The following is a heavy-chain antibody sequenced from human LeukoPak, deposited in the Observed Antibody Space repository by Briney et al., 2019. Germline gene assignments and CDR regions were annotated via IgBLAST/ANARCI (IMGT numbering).Heavy chain of an antibody. CDR1: GGSFSGYY. CDR2: INHSGST. J-gene: IGHJ4*02. V-gene: IGHV4-34*01. CDR3: ARGYYYDSSGYYRFDY. D-gene: IGHD3-22*01. Sequence: SETLSLTCAVYGGSFSGYYWSWIRRPPGKGLEWIGEINHSGSTNYNPSLKSRVTISVDTSKNQFSLKLSSVTAADTAVYYCARGYYYDSSGYYRFDYWGQGTLVTVSS.